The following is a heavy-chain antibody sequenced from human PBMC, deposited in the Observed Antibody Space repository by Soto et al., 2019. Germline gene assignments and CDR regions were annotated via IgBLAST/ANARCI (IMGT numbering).Heavy chain of an antibody. J-gene: IGHJ2*01. Sequence: QAQLQESGPGLVKPSETLSLTCTVFSDSIDSSDWWNWVRQSPGRGLEWIGEISHGGNTNYNPSLMSRVTMSVDMSKNQFSLSVNSVTSADTAVYYCARDTKTASGQWYFDLWGRGTLDTVSS. CDR2: ISHGGNT. CDR3: ARDTKTASGQWYFDL. V-gene: IGHV4-4*02. CDR1: SDSIDSSDW. D-gene: IGHD1-26*01.